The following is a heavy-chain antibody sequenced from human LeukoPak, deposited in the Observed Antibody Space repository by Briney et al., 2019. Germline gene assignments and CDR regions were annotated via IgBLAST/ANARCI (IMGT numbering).Heavy chain of an antibody. CDR1: GGSISSYY. V-gene: IGHV4-59*01. Sequence: SETLSLTCTVSGGSISSYYWSWIRQPPGKGLEWIGYIYYSGSTNYNPSLKSRVTISVDTSKNQFSLKLSSVTAADTAVYYCARGPPYHDFWSGYYREYYFDYWGQGTLVTVSS. D-gene: IGHD3-3*01. J-gene: IGHJ4*02. CDR2: IYYSGST. CDR3: ARGPPYHDFWSGYYREYYFDY.